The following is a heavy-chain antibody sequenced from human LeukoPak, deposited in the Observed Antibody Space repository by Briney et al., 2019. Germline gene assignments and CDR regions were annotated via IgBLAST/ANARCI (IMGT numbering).Heavy chain of an antibody. J-gene: IGHJ4*02. CDR2: INPSGDSR. V-gene: IGHV1-46*01. D-gene: IGHD6-13*01. CDR3: ASSYISSWTGDY. Sequence: GASVKVSCKASGYTFTSYYMHWVRQAPGQGLEWVGIINPSGDSRDYAQQFQGRVTMTRDSSTSTVYMELSSLRSDDTAIYYCASSYISSWTGDYWGQGTLVTVSS. CDR1: GYTFTSYY.